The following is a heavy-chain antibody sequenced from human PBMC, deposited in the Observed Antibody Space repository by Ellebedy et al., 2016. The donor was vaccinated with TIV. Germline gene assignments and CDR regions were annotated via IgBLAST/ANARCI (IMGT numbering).Heavy chain of an antibody. V-gene: IGHV3-23*01. J-gene: IGHJ4*02. CDR1: GFTFSSYA. D-gene: IGHD5-12*01. CDR3: AKDLGSGYRDTYLYYFEF. Sequence: GESLKISCAASGFTFSSYAINWVRQAPGKGLEWVSAISGSGSTAYYANSVKGRFTVSRDTSKNTVYLRIDGLRAEDTAIYYCAKDLGSGYRDTYLYYFEFWGQGTLVTVSS. CDR2: ISGSGSTA.